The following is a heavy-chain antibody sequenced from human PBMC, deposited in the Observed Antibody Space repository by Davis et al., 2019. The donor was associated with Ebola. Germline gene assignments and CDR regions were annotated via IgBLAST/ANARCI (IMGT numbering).Heavy chain of an antibody. V-gene: IGHV3-73*01. Sequence: PGGSLRLSCAASGFTFSVSALHWVRQRSGRGLEWVGHIRSKTNSYATSYAASVADRFTISRDDAKKMAYLQMSSLNTDDTAVYYCTRSSDAAFFDYWTGNYFFDYWGPGSLVTVSP. CDR2: IRSKTNSYAT. CDR3: TRSSDAAFFDYWTGNYFFDY. J-gene: IGHJ4*02. CDR1: GFTFSVSA. D-gene: IGHD3/OR15-3a*01.